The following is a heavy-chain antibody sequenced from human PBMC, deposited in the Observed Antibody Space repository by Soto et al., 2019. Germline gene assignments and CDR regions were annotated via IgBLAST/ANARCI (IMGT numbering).Heavy chain of an antibody. CDR3: AKARCTTTDCYVPDY. CDR2: ITASGGST. V-gene: IGHV3-23*01. Sequence: PGGSLRLSCTASGFTFSTYAMTWVRQAPGKGLEWVSTITASGGSTSCADSVQGRFVISRDNARNTLYLHMISLRAEDTAMYYCAKARCTTTDCYVPDYWGRGTLVTVSS. CDR1: GFTFSTYA. J-gene: IGHJ4*02. D-gene: IGHD1-26*01.